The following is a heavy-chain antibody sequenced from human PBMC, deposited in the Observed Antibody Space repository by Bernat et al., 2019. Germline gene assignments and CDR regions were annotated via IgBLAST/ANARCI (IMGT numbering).Heavy chain of an antibody. V-gene: IGHV3-48*01. D-gene: IGHD1-26*01. CDR3: ARDSISGSSSKYFDY. Sequence: DVQLVQSGGDLVQPGGSLRLSCAASGFIFNSYSMNWVRQAPGKGLEWVSYISDTGNTIYYAASVKGRFTISRDNAKNSVFLQMNSLRAEDTAVYYCARDSISGSSSKYFDYWGQGMLVTVSS. CDR2: ISDTGNTI. CDR1: GFIFNSYS. J-gene: IGHJ4*02.